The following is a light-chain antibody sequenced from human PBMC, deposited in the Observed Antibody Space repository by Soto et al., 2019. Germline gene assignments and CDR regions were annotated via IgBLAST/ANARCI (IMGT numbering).Light chain of an antibody. CDR2: GAS. V-gene: IGKV3-20*01. Sequence: EIVMTQSPATLSVSPGERATLSCRASQSASSNLAWYQQKPGQAPSLLISGASSRATGIPDRFSGSGSGTDFTLTISRLEPEDFALYYCQHYVGGSSITFGQGTKVDIK. J-gene: IGKJ1*01. CDR3: QHYVGGSSIT. CDR1: QSASSN.